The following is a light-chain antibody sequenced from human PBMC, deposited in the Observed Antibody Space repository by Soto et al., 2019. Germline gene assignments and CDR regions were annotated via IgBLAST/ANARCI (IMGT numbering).Light chain of an antibody. Sequence: EIVLTQSPGTLSLSPGERATLSCRASQSVSSSYLAWYQQKPGQAPRLLIYGASNRATGIPDRFSGSGSGTDFTLTISRLEPEDFAVYYCQQYDSSPPGTFGQGTKVEIK. CDR1: QSVSSSY. J-gene: IGKJ1*01. CDR3: QQYDSSPPGT. V-gene: IGKV3-20*01. CDR2: GAS.